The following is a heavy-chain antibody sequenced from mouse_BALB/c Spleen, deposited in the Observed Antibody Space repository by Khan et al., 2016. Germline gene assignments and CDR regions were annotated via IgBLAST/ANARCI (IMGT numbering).Heavy chain of an antibody. Sequence: EVQLQESGPGLVKPSQSLSLTCPVTGYSITSDYAWNWIRQFPGNKLEWMGYISYSGNTSYNPSLKRRISIHRDTSKKQYVSQVNSVTTDDTATYYCASSDYYYALDYWGQGTSVTVSS. CDR3: ASSDYYYALDY. J-gene: IGHJ4*01. CDR1: GYSITSDYA. CDR2: ISYSGNT. V-gene: IGHV3-2*02. D-gene: IGHD3-1*01.